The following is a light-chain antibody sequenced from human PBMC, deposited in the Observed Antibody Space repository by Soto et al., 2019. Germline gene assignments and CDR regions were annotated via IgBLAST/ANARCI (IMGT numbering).Light chain of an antibody. CDR3: CSYAGSYTFV. J-gene: IGLJ3*02. Sequence: QSVLTQPRSVSGSPGQSVAISCTGTSSDVGGYNYVSWYQQHPGKAPKLMIYDVSKRPSEVPDRFSGSKSGNTASLTISGLQAEDEADYYCCSYAGSYTFVFGGGTKVTVL. CDR1: SSDVGGYNY. V-gene: IGLV2-11*01. CDR2: DVS.